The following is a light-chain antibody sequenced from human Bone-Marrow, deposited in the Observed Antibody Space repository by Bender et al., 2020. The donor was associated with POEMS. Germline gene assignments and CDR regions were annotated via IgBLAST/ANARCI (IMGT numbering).Light chain of an antibody. V-gene: IGLV2-23*02. CDR3: CSYAGSDTGV. Sequence: QSALTQPASVSGSPGQSITISCTGTSNNVGNYNLVSWYQHHPGKAPKLIIYVVIKRPSGVSTRFSGSRSGNTASLTISGLQAEDEADYYCCSYAGSDTGVFGGGTKLTVL. CDR2: VVI. CDR1: SNNVGNYNL. J-gene: IGLJ3*02.